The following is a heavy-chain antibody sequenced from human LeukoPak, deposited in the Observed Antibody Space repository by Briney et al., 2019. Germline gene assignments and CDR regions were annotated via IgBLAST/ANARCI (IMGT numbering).Heavy chain of an antibody. CDR3: FGNYD. V-gene: IGHV3-30*02. Sequence: PGGSLRLSCAASGFTFSSYGMNWVRKAPGKGLEWVAFIRFDGSNKYYADSVKGRFTISRDNSKNTLYLQMNSLRREDTAVYYCFGNYDWGQGTLVTVSS. D-gene: IGHD3-10*01. CDR1: GFTFSSYG. J-gene: IGHJ4*02. CDR2: IRFDGSNK.